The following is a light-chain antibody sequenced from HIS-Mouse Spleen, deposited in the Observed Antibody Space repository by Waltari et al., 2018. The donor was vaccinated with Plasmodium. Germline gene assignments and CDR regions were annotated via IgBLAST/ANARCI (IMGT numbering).Light chain of an antibody. CDR3: CSYAGSSTYV. CDR1: SSDVGSYNL. V-gene: IGLV2-23*01. Sequence: QSALTQPASVSGSPGQSITISCTGTSSDVGSYNLVSWYQQNPGKAPKLMIYEGSKRPTVVSNRFSGSKSGNTASLTISGLQAEDEADYYCCSYAGSSTYVVGTGTKVTVL. J-gene: IGLJ1*01. CDR2: EGS.